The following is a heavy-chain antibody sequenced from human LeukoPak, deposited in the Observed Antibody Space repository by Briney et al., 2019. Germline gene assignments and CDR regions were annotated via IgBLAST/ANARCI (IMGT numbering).Heavy chain of an antibody. J-gene: IGHJ6*03. V-gene: IGHV3-48*04. CDR3: ARALPGYYDSRGRYYYMDV. CDR2: ISSSSSTI. CDR1: GFTFSSYS. D-gene: IGHD3-22*01. Sequence: PGGSLRLSCAASGFTFSSYSMNWVRQAPGKGLEWVSYISSSSSTIYYADSVKGRFTISRDNAKNSLYLQMHSLRAEDTAVYYCARALPGYYDSRGRYYYMDVWGKGTTVTVSS.